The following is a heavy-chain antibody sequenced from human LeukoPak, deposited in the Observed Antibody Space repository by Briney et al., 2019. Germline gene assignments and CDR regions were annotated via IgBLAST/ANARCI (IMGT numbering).Heavy chain of an antibody. CDR2: INPNSGGT. V-gene: IGHV1-2*02. J-gene: IGHJ5*02. Sequence: SSVKVSCKASGYTFTGYYMHWVRQAPGQGLEWMGWINPNSGGTNYAQKFQGRVTMTRDTSIRTAYMELSRLRSDDTAVYYCARERTAARNWFDPWGQGTLVTVSS. D-gene: IGHD6-6*01. CDR3: ARERTAARNWFDP. CDR1: GYTFTGYY.